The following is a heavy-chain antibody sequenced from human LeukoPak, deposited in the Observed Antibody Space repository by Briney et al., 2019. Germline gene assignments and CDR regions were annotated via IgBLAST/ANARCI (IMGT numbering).Heavy chain of an antibody. CDR1: GGSFSGYY. V-gene: IGHV4-34*01. Sequence: SETLSLTCAVYGGSFSGYYWSWTRQPPGKGLEWIGEINHSGSTNYNPSLKSRVTISVDTSKNQFSLKLSSVTAADTAVYYCARGPYCSSTSCYRANYYYMDVWGKGTTVTVSS. D-gene: IGHD2-2*01. J-gene: IGHJ6*03. CDR3: ARGPYCSSTSCYRANYYYMDV. CDR2: INHSGST.